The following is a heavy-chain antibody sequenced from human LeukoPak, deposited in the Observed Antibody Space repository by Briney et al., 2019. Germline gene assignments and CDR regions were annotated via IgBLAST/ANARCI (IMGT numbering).Heavy chain of an antibody. V-gene: IGHV3-7*01. CDR2: IKQDGSEK. CDR1: GFTFSSYW. J-gene: IGHJ4*02. Sequence: PGASLRLSCAASGFTFSSYWMSWVRQAPEKGLEWVANIKQDGSEKYYVDSVKGRFTISRDNAKNSLYLQMNFLRAEDTAVYYCARDSPERGYSYGPLDNYFDYWGQGTLVTVSS. CDR3: ARDSPERGYSYGPLDNYFDY. D-gene: IGHD5-18*01.